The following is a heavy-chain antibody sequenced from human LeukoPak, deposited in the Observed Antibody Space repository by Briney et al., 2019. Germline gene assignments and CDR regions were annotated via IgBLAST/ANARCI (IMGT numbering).Heavy chain of an antibody. D-gene: IGHD6-19*01. CDR3: ARGPTGYSSGWYDF. Sequence: PSETLSLTCTVSGGSISSYYWSWIRQPPGKGLEWIGYIYYSGSTNYNPSLKSRVTISVGASKNQFSLKLSSVTAADTAVYYCARGPTGYSSGWYDFWGQGTLVTVSS. V-gene: IGHV4-59*01. CDR1: GGSISSYY. CDR2: IYYSGST. J-gene: IGHJ5*01.